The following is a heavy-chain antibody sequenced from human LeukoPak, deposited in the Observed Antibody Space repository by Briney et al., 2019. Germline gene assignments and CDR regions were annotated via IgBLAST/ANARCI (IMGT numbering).Heavy chain of an antibody. Sequence: GESLKISCKASGYSFTNYWIGWVRQMPGKGLEWMGIIYPGDSDTRYSPSFQGQVTISADKSISTAYLQWSSLKASDTAMYYCASPSPREYCSTSSCYSNYWGQGTLVTVSS. CDR3: ASPSPREYCSTSSCYSNY. V-gene: IGHV5-51*01. D-gene: IGHD2-2*01. J-gene: IGHJ4*02. CDR1: GYSFTNYW. CDR2: IYPGDSDT.